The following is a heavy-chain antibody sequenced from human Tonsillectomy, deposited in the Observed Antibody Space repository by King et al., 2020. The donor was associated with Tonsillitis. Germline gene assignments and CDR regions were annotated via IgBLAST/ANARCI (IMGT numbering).Heavy chain of an antibody. Sequence: VQLVESGGGVVQPGRSLRLSCAASGFTFSSYGMHWVRQAPGKGLEWVAVISYDGSNKYYADSVKGRFTISRDNSKNTLYLQMNSLRAEDTAVYYCAKDLWSSSSWYWGWQWVGDEPSKFDYWGQGTLVTVSS. J-gene: IGHJ4*02. V-gene: IGHV3-30*18. CDR3: AKDLWSSSSWYWGWQWVGDEPSKFDY. D-gene: IGHD6-13*01. CDR1: GFTFSSYG. CDR2: ISYDGSNK.